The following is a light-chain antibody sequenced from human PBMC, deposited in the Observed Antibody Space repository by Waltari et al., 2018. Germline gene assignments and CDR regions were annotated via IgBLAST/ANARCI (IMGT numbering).Light chain of an antibody. CDR2: WAS. V-gene: IGKV4-1*01. CDR3: QQYYTTPRT. J-gene: IGKJ2*01. CDR1: QSVFFTSIDKHY. Sequence: DIVMTQSPDFLAVSLGERVTINCRSSQSVFFTSIDKHYLAWFQQKPGQSPKLLIYWASARQSGVPDRFSGSGSGTEFSLTIDNLQAEDVAVYYCQQYYTTPRTFGQGTKLEIK.